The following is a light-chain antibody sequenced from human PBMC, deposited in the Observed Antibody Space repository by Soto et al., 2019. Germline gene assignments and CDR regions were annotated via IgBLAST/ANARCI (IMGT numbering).Light chain of an antibody. CDR3: HFYESNIFYV. V-gene: IGLV6-57*03. CDR2: EDN. Sequence: FMLTQPHSVSESPGKTVTISCTRSSGSIASNYVQWYQQRPGSAPTTVIYEDNQRPSGVPDRFSGSIDSSSNSASLTISGLKTEEGATYYFHFYESNIFYVFEPGTKV. J-gene: IGLJ1*01. CDR1: SGSIASNY.